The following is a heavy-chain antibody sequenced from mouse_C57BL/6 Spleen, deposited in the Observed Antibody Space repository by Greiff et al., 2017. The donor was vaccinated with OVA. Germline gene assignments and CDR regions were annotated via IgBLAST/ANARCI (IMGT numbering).Heavy chain of an antibody. J-gene: IGHJ4*01. CDR2: INPNNGGT. V-gene: IGHV1-26*01. D-gene: IGHD1-1*01. CDR1: GYTFTDYY. CDR3: ARVAYYGSSYDAMDY. Sequence: EVQLQQSGPELVKPGASVKISCKASGYTFTDYYMNWVKQSHGKSLEWIGDINPNNGGTSYNQKFKGKATLTVDKSSSTAYMELRSLTSEDSAVYYCARVAYYGSSYDAMDYWGQGTSVTVSS.